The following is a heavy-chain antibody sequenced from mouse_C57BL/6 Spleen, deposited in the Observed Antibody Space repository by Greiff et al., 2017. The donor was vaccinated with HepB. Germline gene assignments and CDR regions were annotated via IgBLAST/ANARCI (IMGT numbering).Heavy chain of an antibody. D-gene: IGHD2-4*01. CDR2: INPNNGGT. CDR3: ARPYDYAFDY. V-gene: IGHV1-22*01. CDR1: GYTFTDYN. Sequence: EVQLVESGPELVKPGASVKMSCKASGYTFTDYNMHWVKQSHGKSLEWIGYINPNNGGTSYNQKFKGKATLTVNKSSSTAYMELRSLTSEDSAVYYCARPYDYAFDYWGQGTTLTVSS. J-gene: IGHJ2*01.